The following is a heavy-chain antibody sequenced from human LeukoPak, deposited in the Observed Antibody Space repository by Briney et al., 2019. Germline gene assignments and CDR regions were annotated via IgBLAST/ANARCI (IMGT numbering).Heavy chain of an antibody. V-gene: IGHV1-69*13. CDR2: IIPSFTKV. CDR3: ARERATTTFDY. Sequence: SVKVSCKASGGSFSTYTFSWVRQAPGQGLEWMGDIIPSFTKVNYAQNFHGRVTITADESTSTAYMEPKSLKSEDTAVYFCARERATTTFDYWGQGTLVTVSS. D-gene: IGHD1-14*01. CDR1: GGSFSTYT. J-gene: IGHJ4*02.